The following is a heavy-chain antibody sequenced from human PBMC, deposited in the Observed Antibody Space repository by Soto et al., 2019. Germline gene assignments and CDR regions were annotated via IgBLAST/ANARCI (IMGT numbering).Heavy chain of an antibody. CDR1: GDSYSISTYS. CDR2: IYQSGVT. CDR3: AGMPYTSGLRFDP. Sequence: SETLSLTCNMSGDSYSISTYSWSWIRQPPGRALQWIGFIYQSGVTSYNPSLASRVSISLDRSNNQCSLKLKSVTAADTAVYFCAGMPYTSGLRFDPWGPGTLVTVSS. D-gene: IGHD6-19*01. J-gene: IGHJ5*02. V-gene: IGHV4-30-2*01.